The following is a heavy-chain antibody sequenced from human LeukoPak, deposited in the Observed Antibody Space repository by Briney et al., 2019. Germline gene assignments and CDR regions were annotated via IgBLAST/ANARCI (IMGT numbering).Heavy chain of an antibody. D-gene: IGHD3-9*01. CDR3: TGRRYFDWLLYDY. V-gene: IGHV3-23*01. CDR1: GFTFSSYA. CDR2: IGGTGVRT. Sequence: PGGSLRLSCASSGFTFSSYAMSWVRQAPGKGLEWVSTIGGTGVRTYYADSVKGRFTISRDNAKNSLYLQMNSLRAEDTAVYYCTGRRYFDWLLYDYWGQGTLVTVSS. J-gene: IGHJ4*02.